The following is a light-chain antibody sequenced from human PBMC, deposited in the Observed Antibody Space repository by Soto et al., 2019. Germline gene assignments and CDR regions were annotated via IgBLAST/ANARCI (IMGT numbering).Light chain of an antibody. J-gene: IGLJ1*01. CDR2: EVS. CDR3: SSYKSSSSLYV. CDR1: SSDVGYYDY. V-gene: IGLV2-14*01. Sequence: QSALTQPASVSGSPGQSITISCTGTSSDVGYYDYVAWYQQHPGKAPKVMIYEVSNRPSGVSDRFSGSKSGNTASLTISGLQAEDEADYYCSSYKSSSSLYVFGTGTKVTVL.